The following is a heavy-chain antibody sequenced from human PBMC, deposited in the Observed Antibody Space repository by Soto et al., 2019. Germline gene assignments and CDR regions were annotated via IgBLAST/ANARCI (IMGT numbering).Heavy chain of an antibody. J-gene: IGHJ3*02. CDR2: IIPIFGTA. V-gene: IGHV1-69*13. Sequence: SVKVSCKASGGTFSSYAISWVRQAPGQGLEWMGGIIPIFGTANYAQKFQGRVTITADESTSTAYMELSSLRSEDTAVYYCASPWELLSDAFDIWGQGTMVTVSS. CDR3: ASPWELLSDAFDI. CDR1: GGTFSSYA. D-gene: IGHD1-26*01.